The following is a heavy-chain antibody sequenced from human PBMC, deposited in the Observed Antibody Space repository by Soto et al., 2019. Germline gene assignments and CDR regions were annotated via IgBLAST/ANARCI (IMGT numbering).Heavy chain of an antibody. D-gene: IGHD7-27*01. CDR2: MNPNNGNT. J-gene: IGHJ4*02. CDR3: ARGPRNWGVDY. CDR1: AYTFTSYD. Sequence: QVQLVQSGAEVKKPGASVKVSCKAAAYTFTSYDINWVRQATGQDFEWMGWMNPNNGNTAYAQKFQGRVTITSDTSKSTAFMELSSLTSEDTAVYYCARGPRNWGVDYWGQGTLVTVSS. V-gene: IGHV1-8*01.